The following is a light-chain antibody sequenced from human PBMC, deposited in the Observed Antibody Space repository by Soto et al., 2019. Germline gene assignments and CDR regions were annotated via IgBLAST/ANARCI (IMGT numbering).Light chain of an antibody. CDR2: DNN. CDR1: SSNIGNNH. V-gene: IGLV1-51*01. J-gene: IGLJ3*02. CDR3: GSWDRSLRGWV. Sequence: QSVLTQPPSVSAAPGQKVTVSCSGSSSNIGNNHVSWYQHLPGTAPKVLICDNNKRPSGIPDRFSGSKSATSATLDITGLQTGDEADYYCGSWDRSLRGWVFGGGTKLTVL.